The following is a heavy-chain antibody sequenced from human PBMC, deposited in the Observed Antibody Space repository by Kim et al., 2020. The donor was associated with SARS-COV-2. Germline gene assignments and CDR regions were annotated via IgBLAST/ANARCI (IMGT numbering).Heavy chain of an antibody. CDR1: GFTFSSYA. J-gene: IGHJ3*02. Sequence: GGSLRLSCAASGFTFSSYAMSWVRQAPGKGLEWVSAISGSGGSTYYADSVKGRFTISRDNSKNTLYLQMNSLRAEDTAVYYCAKGGDFITMIVVVTPGAFDIWGQGTMVTVSS. CDR3: AKGGDFITMIVVVTPGAFDI. D-gene: IGHD3-22*01. CDR2: ISGSGGST. V-gene: IGHV3-23*01.